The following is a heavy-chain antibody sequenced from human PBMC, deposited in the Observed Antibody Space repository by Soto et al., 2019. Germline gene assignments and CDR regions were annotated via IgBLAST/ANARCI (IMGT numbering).Heavy chain of an antibody. D-gene: IGHD6-13*01. CDR2: INAGNGNT. CDR3: ASGSSSWTGDNWFDP. V-gene: IGHV1-3*01. CDR1: GYTFTSYA. J-gene: IGHJ5*02. Sequence: QVQLVQSGAEVKKPGASVKVSCKASGYTFTSYAMHWVRQAPGQRLEWMGWINAGNGNTKYSQKFQGRVTITRDTSASTAYMELSSLRSEDTAVYYCASGSSSWTGDNWFDPWGQGTLVTVSS.